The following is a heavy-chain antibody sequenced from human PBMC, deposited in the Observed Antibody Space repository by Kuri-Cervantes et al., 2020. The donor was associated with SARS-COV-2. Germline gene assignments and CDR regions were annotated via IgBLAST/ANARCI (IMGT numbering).Heavy chain of an antibody. Sequence: GESLKISCAASGFTVSSNYMSWVRQAPGKGLEWVSVIYSGGSTYYADSVKGRFTISRDNSKNTLYLQMNSLRAEDTAVYYCAKDSIVVVVPAAKDYWGQGTLVTVSS. J-gene: IGHJ4*02. V-gene: IGHV3-53*01. CDR2: IYSGGST. D-gene: IGHD2-2*01. CDR3: AKDSIVVVVPAAKDY. CDR1: GFTVSSNY.